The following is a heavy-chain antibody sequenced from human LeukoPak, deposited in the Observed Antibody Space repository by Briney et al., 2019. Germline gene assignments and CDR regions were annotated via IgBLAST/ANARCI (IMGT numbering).Heavy chain of an antibody. D-gene: IGHD2-2*01. CDR2: IYYSGST. J-gene: IGHJ6*02. CDR1: GGSFSSYY. Sequence: SSETLSLTCTVSGGSFSSYYWSWIRQPPGKGLEWIGYIYYSGSTNYNPSLKSRVTISVDTSKNQFSLKLSSVTAADTAVYYCARVRRYCSSTSCSPTGSALYYYYGMDVWGQGTTVTVSS. CDR3: ARVRRYCSSTSCSPTGSALYYYYGMDV. V-gene: IGHV4-59*01.